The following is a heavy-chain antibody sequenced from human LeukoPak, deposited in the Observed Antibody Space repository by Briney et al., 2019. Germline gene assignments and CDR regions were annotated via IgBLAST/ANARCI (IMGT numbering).Heavy chain of an antibody. V-gene: IGHV3-23*01. J-gene: IGHJ4*02. D-gene: IGHD4-17*01. CDR1: GFTFSSYA. CDR3: AKRSLGDSGDYGAPGAYYFDY. Sequence: PGGSLRLSCAASGFTFSSYAMSWVRQAPRKGLEWVSAISGSGDSTYYADSVKGRFTISRDNSKNTLYLQMNSLRAEDTAVYYCAKRSLGDSGDYGAPGAYYFDYWGQGTLVTVSS. CDR2: ISGSGDST.